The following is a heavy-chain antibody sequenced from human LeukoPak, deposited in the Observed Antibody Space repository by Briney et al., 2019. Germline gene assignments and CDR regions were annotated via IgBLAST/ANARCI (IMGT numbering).Heavy chain of an antibody. D-gene: IGHD5-18*01. V-gene: IGHV4-34*01. CDR2: INHSGST. Sequence: GSLRLSCAASGFTFSRFTMNWVRQPPGKGLEWIGEINHSGSTNYNPSLKSRVTISVDTSKNQFSLKLTSVTAADTAVYYCARTTEGGYTYGYFYYYYMDVWGKGTTVTISS. CDR1: GFTFSRFT. J-gene: IGHJ6*03. CDR3: ARTTEGGYTYGYFYYYYMDV.